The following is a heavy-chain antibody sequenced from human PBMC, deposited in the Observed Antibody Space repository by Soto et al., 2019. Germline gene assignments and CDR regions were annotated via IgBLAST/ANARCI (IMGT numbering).Heavy chain of an antibody. CDR2: INHSGST. CDR1: GESFSCYY. D-gene: IGHD2-15*01. J-gene: IGHJ4*02. Sequence: SDTLSLTCTVDGESFSCYYGSLVSPPPGKGLEWIGEINHSGSTNYNPSLKSRVTISVGTSKSQFSRKLSSVPAADTAVYYCASCVGYCSAGSCYMNFSFWGQRPRVPVSS. V-gene: IGHV4-34*01. CDR3: ASCVGYCSAGSCYMNFSF.